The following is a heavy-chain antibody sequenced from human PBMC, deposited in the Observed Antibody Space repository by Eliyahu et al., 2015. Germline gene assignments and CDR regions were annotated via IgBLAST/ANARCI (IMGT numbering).Heavy chain of an antibody. V-gene: IGHV3-43D*04. CDR1: GFNLESHV. D-gene: IGHD5-18*01. Sequence: DVQLVESGGAVLQPGGSLXLSXEXXGFNLESHVIHWVRQAPGRGLGWVSLLSWDGKQTYYGASVEGRFTMSRDESKKSVYLEMNSLRPEDTGKYFCARDVGWIQALDQWGQGTLVTVSS. CDR2: LSWDGKQT. J-gene: IGHJ4*02. CDR3: ARDVGWIQALDQ.